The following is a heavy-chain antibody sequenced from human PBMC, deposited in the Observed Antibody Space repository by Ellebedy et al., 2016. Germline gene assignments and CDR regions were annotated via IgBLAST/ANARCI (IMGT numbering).Heavy chain of an antibody. CDR1: GFTFSGYA. CDR3: AKDRAVAGTIDY. V-gene: IGHV3-23*01. Sequence: GESLKISCAASGFTFSGYAMSWVRQAPGKGLEWVSAISGSGGSTYYADSVKGRFTISRDNSKNTLYLQMNSLRAEDTAVYYCAKDRAVAGTIDYWGQGTLVTVSS. D-gene: IGHD6-19*01. J-gene: IGHJ4*02. CDR2: ISGSGGST.